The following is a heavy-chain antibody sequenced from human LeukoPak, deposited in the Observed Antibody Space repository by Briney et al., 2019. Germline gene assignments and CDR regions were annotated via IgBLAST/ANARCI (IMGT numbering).Heavy chain of an antibody. J-gene: IGHJ4*02. CDR3: ARVRSSTD. CDR1: GGSISSSSYY. Sequence: SETLSLTCTVPGGSISSSSYYWGWIRQPPGKGLEWIGSIYYSGSTYYNPSLKSRVTISVDTSKNQFSLKLSSVTAADTAVYYCARVRSSTDWGQGTLVTVSS. D-gene: IGHD2-2*01. CDR2: IYYSGST. V-gene: IGHV4-39*07.